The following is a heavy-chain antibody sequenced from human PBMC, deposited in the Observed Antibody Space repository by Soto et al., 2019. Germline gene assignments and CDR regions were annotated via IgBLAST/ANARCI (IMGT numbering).Heavy chain of an antibody. V-gene: IGHV3-30*18. J-gene: IGHJ4*02. D-gene: IGHD3-3*01. CDR3: AKGKGHEYYDFWSGYWFFPQFDY. CDR2: ISYDGSNK. CDR1: GFTFSSYG. Sequence: PGGSLRLSCAASGFTFSSYGMHWVRQAPGKGLEWVAVISYDGSNKYYADSVKGRFTISRDNSKNTLYLQMNSLRAEDTAVYYCAKGKGHEYYDFWSGYWFFPQFDYWGQGTLVTVSS.